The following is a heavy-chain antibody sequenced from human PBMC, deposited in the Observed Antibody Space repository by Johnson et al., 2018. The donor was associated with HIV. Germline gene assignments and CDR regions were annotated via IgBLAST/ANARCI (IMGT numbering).Heavy chain of an antibody. CDR2: IWYDGSNE. Sequence: QVQLVESGGGVVQPGRSLRLSCEASGLMFSRYGMHWVRQAPGRGLEWVAGIWYDGSNEYYADSVKGRFTISRDNSKNTLYLQMNSLSAEDAAVYFCAKSPGKDYGGNSGGFDIWGQGTMVTVSS. J-gene: IGHJ3*02. CDR3: AKSPGKDYGGNSGGFDI. D-gene: IGHD4-23*01. V-gene: IGHV3-33*06. CDR1: GLMFSRYG.